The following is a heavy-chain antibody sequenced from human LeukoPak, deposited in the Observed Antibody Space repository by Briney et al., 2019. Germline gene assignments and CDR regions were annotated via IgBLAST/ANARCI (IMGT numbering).Heavy chain of an antibody. J-gene: IGHJ4*02. Sequence: GGSLRLSCAASGFTFSRHWMTWVRQAPGKGLEWVANIKHDGSEKNYVDSVKGRFTISRDNAKNSLYLQMNSLRAEDTAVYYCAAPLDYYDRSDSHQGGDWGQGTLVTVSS. CDR3: AAPLDYYDRSDSHQGGD. CDR2: IKHDGSEK. V-gene: IGHV3-7*03. D-gene: IGHD3-22*01. CDR1: GFTFSRHW.